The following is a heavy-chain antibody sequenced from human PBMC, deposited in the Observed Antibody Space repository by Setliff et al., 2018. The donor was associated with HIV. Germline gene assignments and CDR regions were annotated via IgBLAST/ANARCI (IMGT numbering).Heavy chain of an antibody. V-gene: IGHV4-39*07. D-gene: IGHD6-13*01. CDR2: IYYSGNT. CDR3: ARVPTSSWYVTTQRTKEYFHH. CDR1: GGSIKSSSYY. J-gene: IGHJ1*01. Sequence: SETLSLTCTVSGGSIKSSSYYWGWIRQPPGKGLEWIGRIYYSGNTYHNPSLTSRVTISTDTSRNQFSLRLSSVTASDTAIYYCARVPTSSWYVTTQRTKEYFHHWGQGTLVTVSS.